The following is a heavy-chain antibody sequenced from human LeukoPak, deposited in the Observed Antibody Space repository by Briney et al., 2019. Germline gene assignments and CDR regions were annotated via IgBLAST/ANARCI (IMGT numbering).Heavy chain of an antibody. CDR1: GFTFDDYA. CDR2: ISWNSGSI. Sequence: PGGSLGLSCAASGFTFDDYAMHWVRQAPGKGLEWVSGISWNSGSIGYADSVKGRFTISRDNAKNSLYLQMNSLRAEDTALYYCAKDFTSLWFGEGIDYWGQGTLVTVSS. CDR3: AKDFTSLWFGEGIDY. D-gene: IGHD3-10*01. J-gene: IGHJ4*02. V-gene: IGHV3-9*01.